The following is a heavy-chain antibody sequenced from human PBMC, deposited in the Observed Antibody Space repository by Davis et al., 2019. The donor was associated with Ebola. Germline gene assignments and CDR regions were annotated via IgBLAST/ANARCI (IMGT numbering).Heavy chain of an antibody. CDR3: ARDFSYGD. CDR2: ISSGGGAP. Sequence: GESLKISCAASGFTFSTYAMGWVRQAPGKGLEWVSDISSGGGAPYYADSVRGRFTISRDNAKNSLYLQMNSLRAEDTAVYYCARDFSYGDWGQGTLITVSS. J-gene: IGHJ4*02. CDR1: GFTFSTYA. V-gene: IGHV3-23*01. D-gene: IGHD5-18*01.